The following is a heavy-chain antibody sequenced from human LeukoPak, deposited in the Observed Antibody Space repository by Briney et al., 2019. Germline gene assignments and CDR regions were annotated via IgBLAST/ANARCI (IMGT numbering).Heavy chain of an antibody. CDR3: ARSEEVRFGRNWFDP. CDR1: GFTFSSYE. Sequence: PGGSLTLSCAASGFTFSSYEMNWVRQAPGKGLEWVSYINSSGSTIYYADSVKGRFTVSRDNAKNTLYLQMNSLRAEDTAVYYCARSEEVRFGRNWFDPWGQGTLVTVSS. J-gene: IGHJ5*02. CDR2: INSSGSTI. V-gene: IGHV3-48*03. D-gene: IGHD3-10*01.